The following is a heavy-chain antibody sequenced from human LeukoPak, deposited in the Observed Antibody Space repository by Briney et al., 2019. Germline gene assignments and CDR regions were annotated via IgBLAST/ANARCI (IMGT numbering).Heavy chain of an antibody. D-gene: IGHD5-18*01. J-gene: IGHJ5*02. CDR1: GYTFTSYT. CDR3: ARCGYSDAWSCDH. V-gene: IGHV1-3*04. CDR2: INTGNGNT. Sequence: ASVKVSCKASGYTFTSYTIHWARQAPGQRLEWMGWINTGNGNTEYSQKFQGRVTATTDTSASTAYMELSSLRSEHTAVYYCARCGYSDAWSCDHWGQGTLVTVSS.